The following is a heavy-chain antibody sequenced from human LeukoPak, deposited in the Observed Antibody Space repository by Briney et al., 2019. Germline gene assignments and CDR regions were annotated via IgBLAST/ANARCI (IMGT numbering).Heavy chain of an antibody. V-gene: IGHV3-23*01. CDR1: GFTVSSNY. Sequence: GGSLRLSCAASGFTVSSNYMSWVRQAPGKGLEWVSAIGGGGGNTYYAESVKGRFTISRDNSKNTLFLQMNSLRADDTAVYYCAKDPNGDYVGAFDFWGQGTMVSVSS. J-gene: IGHJ3*01. D-gene: IGHD4-17*01. CDR3: AKDPNGDYVGAFDF. CDR2: IGGGGGNT.